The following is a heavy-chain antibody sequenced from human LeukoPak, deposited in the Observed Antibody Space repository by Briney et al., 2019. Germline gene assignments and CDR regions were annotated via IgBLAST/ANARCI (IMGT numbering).Heavy chain of an antibody. Sequence: KASETLSLTCAVSGASISSSNYYWSWIRQPPGKGLEWIGEINHSGSTNYNPSLKSRVTISVDTSKNQFSLKLSSVTAADTAVYYCARHRIARKYSSSSPAIDIWGQGTMVTVSS. CDR3: ARHRIARKYSSSSPAIDI. CDR2: INHSGST. V-gene: IGHV4-39*01. D-gene: IGHD6-6*01. J-gene: IGHJ3*02. CDR1: GASISSSNYY.